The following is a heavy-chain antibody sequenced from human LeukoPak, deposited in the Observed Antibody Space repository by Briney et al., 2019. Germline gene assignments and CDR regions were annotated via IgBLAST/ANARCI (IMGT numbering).Heavy chain of an antibody. CDR3: ARGHGVDIHLNTEDNWFDP. D-gene: IGHD2-2*03. J-gene: IGHJ5*02. CDR2: IYTSGST. CDR1: GGSISSYY. Sequence: SETLSLTCTVSGGSISSYYWSWIRQPPGKGLEWIGRIYTSGSTNYNPSLKSRVTMSVDTSKNQFSLKLSSVTAADTAVYYCARGHGVDIHLNTEDNWFDPWGQGTLVTVSS. V-gene: IGHV4-4*07.